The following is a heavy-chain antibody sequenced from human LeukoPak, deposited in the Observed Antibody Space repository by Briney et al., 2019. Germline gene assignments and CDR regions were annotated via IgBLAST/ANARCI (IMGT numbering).Heavy chain of an antibody. CDR3: ARGVFGVVTYNWFDH. CDR1: GGTFSSYA. D-gene: IGHD3-3*01. Sequence: SVKVSCKASGGTFSSYAISWVRQAPGQGPEWMGGIIPIFGTANYAQKFQGRVTITTDESTSTAYMELSSLRSEDTAVYYCARGVFGVVTYNWFDHWGQGTLVTVSS. J-gene: IGHJ5*02. CDR2: IIPIFGTA. V-gene: IGHV1-69*05.